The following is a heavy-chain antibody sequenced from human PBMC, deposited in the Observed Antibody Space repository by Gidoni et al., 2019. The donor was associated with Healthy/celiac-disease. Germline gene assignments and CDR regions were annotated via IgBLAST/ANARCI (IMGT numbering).Heavy chain of an antibody. CDR1: GGSISSGGYS. V-gene: IGHV4-30-2*01. J-gene: IGHJ3*02. D-gene: IGHD2-21*02. CDR2: IYHSGST. CDR3: ARNLAYCGGDCYYPGGDAFDI. Sequence: QLQLQESGSGLVKPSQTLSLTCAVSGGSISSGGYSWSWIPQPPGKGLEWIGYIYHSGSTYYNPSLKSRVTISVDRSKNQFSLKLSSVTAADTAVYYCARNLAYCGGDCYYPGGDAFDIWGQGTMVTVSS.